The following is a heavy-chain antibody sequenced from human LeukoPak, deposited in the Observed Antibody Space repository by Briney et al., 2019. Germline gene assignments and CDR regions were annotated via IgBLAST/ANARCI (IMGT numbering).Heavy chain of an antibody. CDR3: ASRMYSSSSRLNFDY. CDR1: GGSISSSSYY. CDR2: IYYSGST. J-gene: IGHJ4*02. Sequence: PSETQSLTCTVSGGSISSSSYYWGWIRQPPGKGLEWIGSIYYSGSTYYNPSLKSRVTISVDTSKNQFSLKLSSVTAADTAVYYCASRMYSSSSRLNFDYWGQGTLVTVSS. D-gene: IGHD6-6*01. V-gene: IGHV4-39*01.